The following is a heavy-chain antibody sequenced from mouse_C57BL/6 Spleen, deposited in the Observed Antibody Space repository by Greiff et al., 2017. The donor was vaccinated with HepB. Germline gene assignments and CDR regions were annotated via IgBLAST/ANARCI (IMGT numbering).Heavy chain of an antibody. J-gene: IGHJ2*01. Sequence: VQLQQPGAELVRPGSSVKLSCKASGYTFTSYWMDWVKQRPGQGLEWIGNIYPSDSETHYNQKFKDKATLTVDKSSSTAYMQLSNLTSEDSAVYYCATGPYYFDYWGQGTTLTVSS. V-gene: IGHV1-61*01. CDR3: ATGPYYFDY. CDR1: GYTFTSYW. CDR2: IYPSDSET. D-gene: IGHD4-1*01.